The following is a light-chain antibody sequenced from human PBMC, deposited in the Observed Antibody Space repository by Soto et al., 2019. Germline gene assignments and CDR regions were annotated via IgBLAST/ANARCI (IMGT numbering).Light chain of an antibody. CDR3: QQYGSSSPTT. CDR2: GAS. V-gene: IGKV3-20*01. J-gene: IGKJ5*01. Sequence: EIVLTQSPGTLSLSPGEGATLSCRASQSVSSNYLAWYQQRPGQAPRLLIYGASTRATGIPDRFSGGGSGTDFTITISRLEPEDFAVYYCQQYGSSSPTTFGQGTRLEIE. CDR1: QSVSSNY.